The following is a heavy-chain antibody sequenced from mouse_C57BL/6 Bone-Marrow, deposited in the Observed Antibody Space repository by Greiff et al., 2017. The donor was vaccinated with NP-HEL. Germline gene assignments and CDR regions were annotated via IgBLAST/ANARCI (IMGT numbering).Heavy chain of an antibody. CDR2: IYPRSGNT. J-gene: IGHJ3*01. V-gene: IGHV1-81*01. D-gene: IGHD1-1*01. Sequence: QVQLQQSGAELARPGASVKLSCKASGYTFTSYGISWVKQRTGQGLEWIGEIYPRSGNTYYNEKFKGKATLTADKSSSTAYMGLRSLTSEYSAVYFCARGIFYYYGSSPAWFAYWGQGTLVTVSA. CDR3: ARGIFYYYGSSPAWFAY. CDR1: GYTFTSYG.